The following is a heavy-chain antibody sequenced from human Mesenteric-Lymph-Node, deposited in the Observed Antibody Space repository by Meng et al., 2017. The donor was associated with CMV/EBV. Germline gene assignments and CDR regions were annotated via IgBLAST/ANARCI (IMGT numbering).Heavy chain of an antibody. CDR2: IKQDGSEE. CDR1: GFTFSSYW. Sequence: GGSLRLSCAASGFTFSSYWMSWVRQAPGRGLEWVANIKQDGSEEYYVDSVKGRFTISRDNAKNSLYLQMNSLRAEDTALYYCAKDVSDYYDSSGQFDYWGQGTLVTVSS. V-gene: IGHV3-7*03. D-gene: IGHD3-22*01. J-gene: IGHJ4*02. CDR3: AKDVSDYYDSSGQFDY.